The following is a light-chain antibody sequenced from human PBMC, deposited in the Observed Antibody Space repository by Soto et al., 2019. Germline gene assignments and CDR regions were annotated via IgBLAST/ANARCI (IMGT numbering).Light chain of an antibody. CDR3: QQRSNWPGS. Sequence: EIVLTQSPATLSLSPGERVTLSCRASQSVTTYIAWYQQRPGQAPRLLIYDASNRATGIPARFSGSGSGTDFTLTISSLEPEDFAVYYCQQRSNWPGSFGGGTKVDIK. V-gene: IGKV3-11*01. CDR1: QSVTTY. J-gene: IGKJ4*01. CDR2: DAS.